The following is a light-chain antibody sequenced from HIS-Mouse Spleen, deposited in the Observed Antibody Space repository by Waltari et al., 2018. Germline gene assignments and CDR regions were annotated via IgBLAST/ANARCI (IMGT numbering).Light chain of an antibody. Sequence: EIVMTHSPATLPVSPGERATLSCRASQSVSSNLAWYQQKPGQAPRLLIYGASTRATGIPARFSGSGSGTEFTLTISSMQSEDFAVYYCQQYNNWWTFGQGTKVEIK. CDR2: GAS. CDR1: QSVSSN. J-gene: IGKJ1*01. CDR3: QQYNNWWT. V-gene: IGKV3-15*01.